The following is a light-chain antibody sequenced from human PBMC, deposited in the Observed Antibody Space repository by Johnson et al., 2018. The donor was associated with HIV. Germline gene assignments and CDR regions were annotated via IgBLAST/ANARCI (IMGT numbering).Light chain of an antibody. CDR2: EST. Sequence: QSVLTQPPSVSAAPGQKVTISCSGSSSNIGNNYVSWYQQLPGTAPKLLIYESTNRPSGIPDRFSGSKSGTSATLGISGLQPGDEADYYCGTWDSRLNVYLIGTGTKVTVL. CDR1: SSNIGNNY. CDR3: GTWDSRLNVYL. V-gene: IGLV1-51*02. J-gene: IGLJ1*01.